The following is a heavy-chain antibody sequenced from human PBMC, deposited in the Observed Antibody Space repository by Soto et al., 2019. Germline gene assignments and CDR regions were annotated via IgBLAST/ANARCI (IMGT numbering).Heavy chain of an antibody. CDR3: ARDQGGLSGYDYAADYGMDV. J-gene: IGHJ6*02. Sequence: ASVTVSCKASGSTFTRYGIIWVRQAPGQGLEWMGWISAYNGNTNYAQKLQGRVTMTTDTSTSTAYMELSRLRSDDTAVYYCARDQGGLSGYDYAADYGMDVWGQGTTVTVSS. D-gene: IGHD5-12*01. CDR2: ISAYNGNT. CDR1: GSTFTRYG. V-gene: IGHV1-18*01.